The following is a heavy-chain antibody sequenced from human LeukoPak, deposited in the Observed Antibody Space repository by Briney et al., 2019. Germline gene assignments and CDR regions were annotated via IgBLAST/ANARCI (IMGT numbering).Heavy chain of an antibody. Sequence: GASVKVSCKASGYTFTSYGISWVRQAPGQGLEWMGWISAYNGNTNYAQKLQGRATMTTDTSTSTAYMELRSLRSDDTAVYYCARDPFGDFWSGPPYGMDVWGQGTTVTVSS. D-gene: IGHD3-3*01. CDR1: GYTFTSYG. J-gene: IGHJ6*02. CDR2: ISAYNGNT. CDR3: ARDPFGDFWSGPPYGMDV. V-gene: IGHV1-18*01.